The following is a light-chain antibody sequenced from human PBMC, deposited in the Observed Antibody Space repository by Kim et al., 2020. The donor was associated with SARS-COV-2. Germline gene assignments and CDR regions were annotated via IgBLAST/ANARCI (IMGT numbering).Light chain of an antibody. V-gene: IGKV1-5*03. CDR3: QQYNSNPYT. J-gene: IGKJ2*01. CDR1: QNITDW. Sequence: DIQMTQSPSTLSASVGDRVTITCRASQNITDWLAWYQKKPGKAPNLLIYKASSLESGVSSGFSGSGSGTEFSLTINSLQPDDFATYFCQQYNSNPYTFGQGTKLEIK. CDR2: KAS.